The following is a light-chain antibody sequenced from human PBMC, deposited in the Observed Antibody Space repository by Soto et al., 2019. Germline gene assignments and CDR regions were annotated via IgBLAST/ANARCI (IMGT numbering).Light chain of an antibody. Sequence: DAVMTQSPLSLSVTLGQPASISCRSSQSLVWHDGYTYLNWFQQRPGHSPRRLIYKVSNRDSGVPDRFSGSGSGTDFTLKISRVEAEDVGVYYCMQGTSWPFTFGPGTKLDI. CDR3: MQGTSWPFT. CDR1: QSLVWHDGYTY. CDR2: KVS. J-gene: IGKJ3*01. V-gene: IGKV2-30*01.